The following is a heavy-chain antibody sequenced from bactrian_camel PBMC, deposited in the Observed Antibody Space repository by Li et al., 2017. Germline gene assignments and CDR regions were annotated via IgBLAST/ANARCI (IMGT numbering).Heavy chain of an antibody. CDR1: GLTRSTYY. CDR3: ANFYGPWSLGY. CDR2: TYIDGGGT. J-gene: IGHJ6*01. V-gene: IGHV3-2*01. D-gene: IGHD3*01. Sequence: HVQLVESGGGLVQPGGSLRLSCEAFGLTRSTYYMGWVRQAPGKGLEWVSSTYIDGGGTYYVDSVKGRFTISRDNSKNTVYLQLNSLNTDDMAMYYCANFYGPWSLGYWGQGTQVTVS.